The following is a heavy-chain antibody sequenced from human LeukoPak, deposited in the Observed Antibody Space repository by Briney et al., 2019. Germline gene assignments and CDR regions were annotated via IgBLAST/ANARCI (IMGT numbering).Heavy chain of an antibody. J-gene: IGHJ5*02. D-gene: IGHD5-12*01. V-gene: IGHV3-23*01. CDR2: ISGSGGST. CDR3: ARGRGYSGYEDNWFDP. Sequence: GGSLRLSCAASGFTFSSYGMRWVRQAPGKGLEWVSAISGSGGSTYYADSVKGRFTISRDNSKNTLYLQMNSLRAEDTAAYYCARGRGYSGYEDNWFDPWVQGTLVTVSS. CDR1: GFTFSSYG.